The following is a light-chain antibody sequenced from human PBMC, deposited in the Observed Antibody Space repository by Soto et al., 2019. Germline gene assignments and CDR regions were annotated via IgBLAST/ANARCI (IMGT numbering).Light chain of an antibody. J-gene: IGKJ2*01. CDR2: GAS. V-gene: IGKV3-20*01. Sequence: EIVLTQSPGTLSLSPGERATLSCRASQSVSSSYLAWYQQKPGQAPRLLIYGASSRATGIPDRFSGSGSGTDFTLTISRLEAEDFAVYYCQQYGSSRTFGQGNKLEIK. CDR3: QQYGSSRT. CDR1: QSVSSSY.